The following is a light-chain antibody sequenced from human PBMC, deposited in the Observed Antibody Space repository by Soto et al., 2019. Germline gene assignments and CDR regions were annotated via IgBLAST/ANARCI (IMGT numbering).Light chain of an antibody. CDR1: SSNIGPGYD. CDR3: QSYDSRLSVVV. J-gene: IGLJ2*01. V-gene: IGLV1-40*01. CDR2: DNT. Sequence: QSVLTQPPSVSGAPGQRVTISCTGTSSNIGPGYDVHWYRQLPGTAPELLIYDNTNRPSGVPGRFSGSRSGTSASLAITGLQAEDEADYYCQSYDSRLSVVVFGGGTKVTVL.